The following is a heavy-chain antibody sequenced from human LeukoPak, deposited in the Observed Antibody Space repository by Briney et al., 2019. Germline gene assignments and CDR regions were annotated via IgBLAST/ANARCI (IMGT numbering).Heavy chain of an antibody. Sequence: ASVKVSCKASGGTFSSHGISWVRQAPGQGLEWMGRIIVMLGTANYAQKFQGRVTITADKSTSTAYMELSSLRSEDTAVYYCAREGGYCSSTSCYKHFDYWGQGTLVTVSS. J-gene: IGHJ4*02. D-gene: IGHD2-2*02. V-gene: IGHV1-69*04. CDR1: GGTFSSHG. CDR2: IIVMLGTA. CDR3: AREGGYCSSTSCYKHFDY.